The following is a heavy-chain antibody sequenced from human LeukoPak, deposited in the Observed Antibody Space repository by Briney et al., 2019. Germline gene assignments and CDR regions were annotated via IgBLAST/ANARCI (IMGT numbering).Heavy chain of an antibody. CDR3: VREVSGDPWHNWFDP. J-gene: IGHJ5*02. V-gene: IGHV3-74*03. D-gene: IGHD4-17*01. Sequence: PGGSLRLSCAASGFTFSSYWMHWVRHAPGKGLVWVSRVDHGGSGTVYADSVKGRFTISRNNAKNTLYLQMNSLRDEDTAVYYCVREVSGDPWHNWFDPWGQGTLVTVSS. CDR1: GFTFSSYW. CDR2: VDHGGSGT.